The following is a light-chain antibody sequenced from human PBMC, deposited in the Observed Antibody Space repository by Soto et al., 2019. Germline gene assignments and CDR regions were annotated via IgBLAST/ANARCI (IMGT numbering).Light chain of an antibody. V-gene: IGLV2-8*01. Sequence: QSALTQPPSASGSPGQSVTIPCPGTSSDVGGYNYVSWYQQYPGRAPKLMIYEVTKRPSGVPDRFSGSKSGNTTSLTVSGLQAEDEADYYCSSYAASNNFYFVFGGGTKLTVL. CDR3: SSYAASNNFYFV. CDR1: SSDVGGYNY. CDR2: EVT. J-gene: IGLJ3*02.